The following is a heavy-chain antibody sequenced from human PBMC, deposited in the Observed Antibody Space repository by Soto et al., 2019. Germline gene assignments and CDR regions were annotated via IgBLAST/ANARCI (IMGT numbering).Heavy chain of an antibody. J-gene: IGHJ4*02. CDR3: ATRSPAFDY. Sequence: QVQLVQCEPEVKKPGASVRVSCKTSGYTFTSFGISWVRQAPGQGLEWMGWITTDKGKTNYAQKFQGRVTMTTDTSTSTAYMVLRSLRSDDTAVYYCATRSPAFDYWGQGTLVTVSS. V-gene: IGHV1-18*01. CDR2: ITTDKGKT. CDR1: GYTFTSFG.